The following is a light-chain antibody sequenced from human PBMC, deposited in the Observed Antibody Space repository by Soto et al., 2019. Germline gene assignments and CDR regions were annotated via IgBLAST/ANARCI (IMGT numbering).Light chain of an antibody. J-gene: IGKJ1*01. Sequence: AIRMTQSPSSFSASTGDRVTITCRASQGISSYLAWYQQKPGKAPKLLIYQASSLENGVPSRFSGSGSGTEFSLTISSLQPDDFATYYCQQYSSHSTFGQGTKVDIK. V-gene: IGKV1-8*01. CDR2: QAS. CDR3: QQYSSHST. CDR1: QGISSY.